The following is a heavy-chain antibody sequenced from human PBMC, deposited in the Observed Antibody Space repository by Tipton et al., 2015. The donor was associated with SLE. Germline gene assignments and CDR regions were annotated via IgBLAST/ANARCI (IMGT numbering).Heavy chain of an antibody. V-gene: IGHV3-9*01. CDR3: AKALLVREPAVPQWCFGR. D-gene: IGHD2-2*01. J-gene: IGHJ2*01. CDR1: GFTFDDYA. CDR2: ISWNSGSI. Sequence: SLRLSCAASGFTFDDYAMHWVRQAPGKGLEWVSGISWNSGSIGYADSVKGRFTISRDNAKNSLYLEMNSLRAEDTALDYCAKALLVREPAVPQWCFGRWGRGALVTVSS.